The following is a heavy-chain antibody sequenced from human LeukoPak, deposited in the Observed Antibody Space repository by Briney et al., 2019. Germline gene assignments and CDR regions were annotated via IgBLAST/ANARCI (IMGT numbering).Heavy chain of an antibody. V-gene: IGHV3-72*01. CDR1: GFTFSTYA. D-gene: IGHD1-26*01. Sequence: GGSLRLSCAASGFTFSTYAMSWVRQAPGKGLEWVGRTRNEANIYTTKYAASVKGRFTISRDDSKNSLYLQMNSLKTEDTAVYYCASPVGATTVRAFDIWGQGTMVTVSS. J-gene: IGHJ3*02. CDR2: TRNEANIYTT. CDR3: ASPVGATTVRAFDI.